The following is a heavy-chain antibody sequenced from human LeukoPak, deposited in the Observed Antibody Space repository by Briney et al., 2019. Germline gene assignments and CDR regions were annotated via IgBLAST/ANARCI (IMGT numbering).Heavy chain of an antibody. CDR1: GFTFDDYA. Sequence: GGSLRLSCAASGFTFDDYAMHWVRQAPGKGLEWVSGISWNSGSIGYADSVKGRFTISRDNAKNSLYLQMNSLRAEDTALYYCAKGRQWLERWYFDLWGRGTLVTVSS. J-gene: IGHJ2*01. V-gene: IGHV3-9*01. CDR3: AKGRQWLERWYFDL. D-gene: IGHD6-19*01. CDR2: ISWNSGSI.